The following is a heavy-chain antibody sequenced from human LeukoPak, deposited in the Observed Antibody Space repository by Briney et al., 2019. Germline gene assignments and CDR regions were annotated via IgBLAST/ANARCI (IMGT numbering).Heavy chain of an antibody. V-gene: IGHV3-23*01. D-gene: IGHD3-22*01. CDR1: GFTFSSYV. CDR3: AKDRAFYYDSSGYYPDAFDI. J-gene: IGHJ3*02. CDR2: ISGSGGST. Sequence: GGSPRLSCAASGFTFSSYVMSWVRQAPGKGLEWVSAISGSGGSTYYADSVKGRFTISRDNSKNTLYLQMNSLRAEDTAVYYCAKDRAFYYDSSGYYPDAFDIWGQGTMVTVSS.